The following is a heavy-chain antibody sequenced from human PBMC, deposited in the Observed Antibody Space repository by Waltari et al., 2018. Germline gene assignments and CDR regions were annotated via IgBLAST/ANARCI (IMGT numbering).Heavy chain of an antibody. J-gene: IGHJ6*02. CDR2: IYHSGTT. V-gene: IGHV4-38-2*02. D-gene: IGHD3-3*01. CDR3: ARDQRFLESSYPYYYALDA. Sequence: QVQLQESGPGLVKPSETLSLTCAVSNFYISDGYYWGWIRQSPGKGLEWIGSIYHSGTTHYNPSLESRVTISVDRSRNQFSLKVTSVSAADTAVYFCARDQRFLESSYPYYYALDAWGRGITVTFSS. CDR1: NFYISDGYY.